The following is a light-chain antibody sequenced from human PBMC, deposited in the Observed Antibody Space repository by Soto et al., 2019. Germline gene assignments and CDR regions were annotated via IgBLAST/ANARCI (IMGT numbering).Light chain of an antibody. J-gene: IGKJ4*01. CDR3: HQRSNWPLT. V-gene: IGKV3-11*01. CDR2: AAS. CDR1: QNINIY. Sequence: EIVLTQSPAPLSLSPGERATLSCRASQNINIYLAWYQQKPGQAPRLLIYAASNRAAGIPARFSGSGSGTDFTLTISSLEPEDFAVYYCHQRSNWPLTFGGGTKVEIK.